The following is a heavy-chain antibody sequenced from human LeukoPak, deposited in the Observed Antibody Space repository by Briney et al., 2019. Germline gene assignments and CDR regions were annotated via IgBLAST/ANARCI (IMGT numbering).Heavy chain of an antibody. V-gene: IGHV4-59*01. D-gene: IGHD3-10*01. J-gene: IGHJ5*02. CDR1: DGAIAGYS. Sequence: PSETLSLTCTVSDGAIAGYSWSWIRQPPGKGLEWIGYIYYSGDTNYNPSLQSRVTVSVDTSKNQFSLKLTSETAADTAVYYCVRGPYGSGISNWFDPWVQGTLVIVSS. CDR2: IYYSGDT. CDR3: VRGPYGSGISNWFDP.